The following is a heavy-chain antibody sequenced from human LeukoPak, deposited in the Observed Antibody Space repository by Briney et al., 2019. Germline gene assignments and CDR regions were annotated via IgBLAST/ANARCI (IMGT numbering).Heavy chain of an antibody. Sequence: ASVKVSCKSSVYTFTHFYIYWVRQAPGQGLEWMGIINPSGGSTRYAQTFQGRITLTRDTSTSTVYMELSSMRSEDTAVYYCARRYSVNWFDSWGQGTLVTVSS. J-gene: IGHJ5*01. CDR2: INPSGGST. V-gene: IGHV1-46*01. D-gene: IGHD5-12*01. CDR3: ARRYSVNWFDS. CDR1: VYTFTHFY.